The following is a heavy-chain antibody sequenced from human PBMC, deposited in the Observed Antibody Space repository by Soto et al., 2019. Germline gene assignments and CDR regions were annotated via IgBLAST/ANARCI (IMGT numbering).Heavy chain of an antibody. CDR2: IWYDGST. J-gene: IGHJ6*03. D-gene: IGHD1-26*01. CDR3: ARCTTSLYYYYINV. CDR1: GFTFSSYG. Sequence: GGSLRLSWAASGFTFSSYGMHWVRQAPGKGLERVAVIWYDGSTYYTDSMKGRSTISRDNSKNTLYLQMNSLRGEDPAVDYCARCTTSLYYYYINVCGKGTTVTVS. V-gene: IGHV3-33*01.